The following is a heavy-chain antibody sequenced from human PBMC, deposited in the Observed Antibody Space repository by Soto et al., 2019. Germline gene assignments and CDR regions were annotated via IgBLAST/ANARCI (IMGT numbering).Heavy chain of an antibody. D-gene: IGHD4-4*01. J-gene: IGHJ6*02. CDR2: LIPFFGTA. CDR3: ATHTVVTPGNYYSGMDV. Sequence: QVQLVQSGAEVKKPGSSVKVSCKASGGTFSSYAISWVRQAPGQGLEWMGGLIPFFGTADYAQKFQGRVTITANESTSTAYMELSSLRSDDTAVYYCATHTVVTPGNYYSGMDVWGQGTTVTVSS. CDR1: GGTFSSYA. V-gene: IGHV1-69*12.